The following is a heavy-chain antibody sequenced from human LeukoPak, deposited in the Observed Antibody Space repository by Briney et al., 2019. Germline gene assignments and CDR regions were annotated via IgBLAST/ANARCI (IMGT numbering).Heavy chain of an antibody. J-gene: IGHJ4*02. CDR1: GFTFSSLW. D-gene: IGHD1-26*01. Sequence: GGSLRLSCAASGFTFSSLWMHWVRQAPGKGLVWVSRINSDGKITIYADSVRGRFTISRDNAKSILYLQMNSLRDEDTAVYYCARDLLGSHSYIFDLWGQGTLVTVSS. V-gene: IGHV3-74*01. CDR3: ARDLLGSHSYIFDL. CDR2: INSDGKIT.